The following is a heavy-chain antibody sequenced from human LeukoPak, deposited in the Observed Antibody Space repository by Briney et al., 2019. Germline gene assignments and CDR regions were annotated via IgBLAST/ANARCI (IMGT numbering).Heavy chain of an antibody. Sequence: PSDTLSLTCAVYGGSFSGYYWSWIRQPPGKGLEWIGEINHSGSTNYNPSLKSRVTISVDTSKNQFSLKLSSVTAADTAVYYCARGRGDGYNLAPDAFDIWGQGTMVTVSS. J-gene: IGHJ3*02. CDR3: ARGRGDGYNLAPDAFDI. D-gene: IGHD5-24*01. CDR2: INHSGST. CDR1: GGSFSGYY. V-gene: IGHV4-34*01.